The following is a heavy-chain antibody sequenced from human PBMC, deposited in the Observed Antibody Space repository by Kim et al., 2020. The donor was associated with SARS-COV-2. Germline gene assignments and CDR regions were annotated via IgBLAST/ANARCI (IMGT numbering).Heavy chain of an antibody. CDR1: GYSFTSYW. D-gene: IGHD3-22*01. V-gene: IGHV5-51*01. Sequence: GASLKISCKGSGYSFTSYWIGWVRQMPGKGLEWMGIIYPGDSDTRYSPSFQGQVTISADKSISTAYLQWSSLKASDTAMYYCARLSYYDSSGYSSWEPFDYWGQGTLVTVSS. J-gene: IGHJ4*02. CDR2: IYPGDSDT. CDR3: ARLSYYDSSGYSSWEPFDY.